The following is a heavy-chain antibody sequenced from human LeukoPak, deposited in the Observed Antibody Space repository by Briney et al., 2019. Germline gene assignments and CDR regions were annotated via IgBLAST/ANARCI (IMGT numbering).Heavy chain of an antibody. D-gene: IGHD2-21*02. CDR1: GFTFSSYG. CDR3: AKEPRLYNWFDP. CDR2: ISGSGGST. J-gene: IGHJ5*02. V-gene: IGHV3-23*01. Sequence: GGSLRLSCAASGFTFSSYGMSWVRQAPGKGLEWVSAISGSGGSTYYADSVEGRFTISRDNSKNTLYLQMNSLRAEDTAVYYCAKEPRLYNWFDPWGQGTLVTVSS.